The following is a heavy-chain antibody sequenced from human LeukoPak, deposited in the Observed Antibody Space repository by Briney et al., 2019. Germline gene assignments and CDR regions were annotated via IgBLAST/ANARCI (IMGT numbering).Heavy chain of an antibody. CDR3: ARLGGNYSGYDYSDAFGN. Sequence: ASVKVSCKASGYTFTGYYMHWVRQAPGQGLEWMGWINPNSGGTNYAQKFQGRVTMTRDMSISTAYMELSRLRSDDTAVYYCARLGGNYSGYDYSDAFGNWGQGTLVTVSS. J-gene: IGHJ4*02. D-gene: IGHD5-12*01. CDR1: GYTFTGYY. V-gene: IGHV1-2*02. CDR2: INPNSGGT.